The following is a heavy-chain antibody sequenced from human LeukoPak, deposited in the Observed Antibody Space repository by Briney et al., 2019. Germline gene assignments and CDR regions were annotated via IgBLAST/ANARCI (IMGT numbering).Heavy chain of an antibody. D-gene: IGHD3-22*01. CDR3: ARDPSSGCYDY. CDR2: IYRSGST. V-gene: IGHV4-30-2*01. Sequence: PSETLSLTCTVSGGSISSGGYYWSWIRQPPGKGLEWIGYIYRSGSTYYNPSLKSRVTISLDRSKNQFSLNLSSVTAADTAVYYCARDPSSGCYDYWGQGTLVTVSS. J-gene: IGHJ4*02. CDR1: GGSISSGGYY.